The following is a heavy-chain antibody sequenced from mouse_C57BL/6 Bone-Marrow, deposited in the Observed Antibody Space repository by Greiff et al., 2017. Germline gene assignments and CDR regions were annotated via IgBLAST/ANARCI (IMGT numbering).Heavy chain of an antibody. CDR3: ASITTVVDWYFDV. Sequence: VQLQQSGAELVKPGASVKLSCTASGFNIKDYYMHWVKQRTEQGLEWIGRIDPGDGETKYAPKFPGKATITADTSSNTAYLQLSSLTSEDTAVYYCASITTVVDWYFDVWGTGTTVTVSS. D-gene: IGHD1-1*01. J-gene: IGHJ1*03. CDR2: IDPGDGET. CDR1: GFNIKDYY. V-gene: IGHV14-2*01.